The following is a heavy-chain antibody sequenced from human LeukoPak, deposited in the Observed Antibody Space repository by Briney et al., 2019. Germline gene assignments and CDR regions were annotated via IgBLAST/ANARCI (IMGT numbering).Heavy chain of an antibody. D-gene: IGHD2-2*02. CDR3: AKQSCSSCYTALNF. CDR2: ISGSGDST. J-gene: IGHJ4*02. Sequence: QPGGSLRLSCAASGFTFSSCAMSWVRQAPGKGLEWVSVISGSGDSTYYADSVKGRFTISRDNSKNTLYLQMNSLRAEDTAVYYCAKQSCSSCYTALNFWGQGTLVTVSS. CDR1: GFTFSSCA. V-gene: IGHV3-23*01.